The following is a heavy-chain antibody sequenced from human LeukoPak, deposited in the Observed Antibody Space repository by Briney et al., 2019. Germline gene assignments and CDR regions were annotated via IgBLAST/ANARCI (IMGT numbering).Heavy chain of an antibody. CDR2: INPNSGDT. CDR1: GYTFTVYS. V-gene: IGHV1-2*02. D-gene: IGHD6-13*01. J-gene: IGHJ4*02. Sequence: ASLWVSCTASGYTFTVYSIHWVWQAPGQGREWMGWINPNSGDTNYAQKFQGRVTMTRDTSISTAYMELSRLRSDDTAVYYCATPGYSSSWYDYWGQGTLVTVSS. CDR3: ATPGYSSSWYDY.